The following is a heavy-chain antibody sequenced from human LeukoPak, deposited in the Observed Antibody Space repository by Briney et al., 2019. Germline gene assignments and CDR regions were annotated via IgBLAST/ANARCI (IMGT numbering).Heavy chain of an antibody. CDR2: ISYDGSNK. CDR1: GLTFSSYA. J-gene: IGHJ4*02. V-gene: IGHV3-30-3*01. CDR3: ARDVRGYSGYDLWY. D-gene: IGHD5-12*01. Sequence: GRSLRLSCAASGLTFSSYAMHWVRQAPGKGLEWVAVISYDGSNKYYADSVKGRFTISRDNSKNTLYLQMNSLRAEDTAVYYCARDVRGYSGYDLWYWGQGTLVTVSS.